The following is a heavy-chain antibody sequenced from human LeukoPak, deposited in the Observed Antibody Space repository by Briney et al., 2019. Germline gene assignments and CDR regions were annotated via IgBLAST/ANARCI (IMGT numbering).Heavy chain of an antibody. CDR1: GGSISSYY. CDR2: IYYSGST. CDR3: ARGAYYDFWSGPPMGLDP. Sequence: SETLSLTCTVSGGSISSYYWSWIRQPPGKGLEWIGYIYYSGSTNYNPSLKSRVTISVDTSKNQSSLKLSSVTAADTAVYYCARGAYYDFWSGPPMGLDPWGQGTLVTVSS. D-gene: IGHD3-3*01. J-gene: IGHJ5*02. V-gene: IGHV4-59*01.